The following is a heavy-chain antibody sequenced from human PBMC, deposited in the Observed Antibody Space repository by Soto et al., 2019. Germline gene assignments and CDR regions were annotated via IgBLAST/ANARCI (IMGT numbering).Heavy chain of an antibody. Sequence: PSETLSLTCTVSGGSISSYYWSWIRQPPGKGLEWIGYIYYSGSTNYNPSLKSRVTISVDTSKNQFSLKLSSVTAADTAVYYCARAGTLGNPFDYWGQGTLVTVSS. CDR3: ARAGTLGNPFDY. J-gene: IGHJ4*02. V-gene: IGHV4-59*01. CDR1: GGSISSYY. D-gene: IGHD7-27*01. CDR2: IYYSGST.